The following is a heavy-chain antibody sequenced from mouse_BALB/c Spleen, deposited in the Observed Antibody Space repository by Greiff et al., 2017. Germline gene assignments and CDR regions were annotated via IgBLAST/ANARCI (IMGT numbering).Heavy chain of an antibody. CDR1: GYTFTSYY. V-gene: IGHV1S81*02. D-gene: IGHD1-1*01. J-gene: IGHJ1*01. Sequence: QVQLQQSGAELVKPGASVKLSCKASGYTFTSYYMYWVKQRPGQGLEWIGEINPSNGGTNFNEKFKSKATLTVDKSSSTAYMQLSSLTSEDSAVYYCTRSIYYYGSSYWYFDVWGAGTTVTVSA. CDR3: TRSIYYYGSSYWYFDV. CDR2: INPSNGGT.